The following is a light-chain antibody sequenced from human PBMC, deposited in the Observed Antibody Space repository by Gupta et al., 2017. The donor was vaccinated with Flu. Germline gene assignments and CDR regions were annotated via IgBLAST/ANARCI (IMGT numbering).Light chain of an antibody. V-gene: IGKV3-20*01. CDR1: QSVSRSY. Sequence: SPGTLSLSPGERATLSCRARQSVSRSYLAWYQQKPGQAPRLLIYGASSRATGIPDRFSGSGCGTDFTLTNSRREPEDFAVYYCQQYGSSPPYTFGQGTKLEIK. CDR3: QQYGSSPPYT. J-gene: IGKJ2*01. CDR2: GAS.